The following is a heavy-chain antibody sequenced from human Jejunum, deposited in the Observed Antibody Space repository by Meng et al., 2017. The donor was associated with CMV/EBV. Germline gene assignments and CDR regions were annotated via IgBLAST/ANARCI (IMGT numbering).Heavy chain of an antibody. CDR3: AADISTAWFYY. Sequence: QGQLKESGPGLVKPPGTLSLPCTVSGASISSGRHFWGWIRQAPGKGLEWIATIHYTETTHYNPSLKSRITISVDTSKNQISLKVNSVTAADTAMYYCAADISTAWFYYWGQGTLVTVSS. D-gene: IGHD2-2*01. J-gene: IGHJ4*02. V-gene: IGHV4-39*07. CDR1: GASISSGRHF. CDR2: IHYTETT.